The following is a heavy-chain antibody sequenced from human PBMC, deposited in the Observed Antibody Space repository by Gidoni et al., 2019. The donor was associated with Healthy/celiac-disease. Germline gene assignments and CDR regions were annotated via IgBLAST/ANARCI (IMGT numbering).Heavy chain of an antibody. D-gene: IGHD4-17*01. CDR1: GYTFTSYY. V-gene: IGHV1-46*04. CDR3: ARERATVVTPHDAFDI. CDR2: INPSGGST. J-gene: IGHJ3*02. Sequence: QVQLVQSGAEVKKPGASVKVSCKASGYTFTSYYMHWVRQAPGQGLEWMGIINPSGGSTSYAQKLQGRVTMTRDTSTSTVYMELSSLRSEDTAVYYCARERATVVTPHDAFDIWGQGTMVTVSS.